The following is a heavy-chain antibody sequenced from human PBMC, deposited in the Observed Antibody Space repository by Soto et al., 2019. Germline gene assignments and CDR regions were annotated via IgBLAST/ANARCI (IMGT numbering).Heavy chain of an antibody. CDR2: INDRGSI. CDR3: ARGGHDILTGPPWVWYFDL. Sequence: QVQLQQWGAGPLRPLETLSLTCGVSGGSFSGYYWAWIRQSPGKGLEWIGEINDRGSINYNPSLKSRFSISVDTSKNHYSLNLRSVTAADTAVYSCARGGHDILTGPPWVWYFDLWGRGTLVTVSS. J-gene: IGHJ2*01. D-gene: IGHD3-9*01. V-gene: IGHV4-34*01. CDR1: GGSFSGYY.